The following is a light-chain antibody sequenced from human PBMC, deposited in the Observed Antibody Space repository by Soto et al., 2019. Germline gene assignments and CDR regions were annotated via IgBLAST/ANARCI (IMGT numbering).Light chain of an antibody. CDR2: GNN. Sequence: QAVVTQPPSVSGAPGQRVTISCTGSSSNIGAGYDVHWYQQLPGTAPKLLIYGNNNRPSGAPDRFPGSKSGTSASLAITGLRAEDGTYYYCQSYDSSLSGVVFGGGTKLTVL. CDR1: SSNIGAGYD. V-gene: IGLV1-40*01. J-gene: IGLJ2*01. CDR3: QSYDSSLSGVV.